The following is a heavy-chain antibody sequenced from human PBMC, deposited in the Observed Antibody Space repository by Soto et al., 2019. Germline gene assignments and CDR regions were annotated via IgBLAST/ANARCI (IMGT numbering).Heavy chain of an antibody. CDR2: IIPVFDTV. Sequence: SVKVSCQDTGRLFSSDSFRLVREAPGQGLEWMGGIIPVFDTVYYAQKCQGRVTITADESTNTAYMELSSLRSEDTAMYYCARGGSGYVWFNEFWGQGTLVTGSS. CDR1: GRLFSSDS. CDR3: ARGGSGYVWFNEF. J-gene: IGHJ4*02. D-gene: IGHD3-22*01. V-gene: IGHV1-69*13.